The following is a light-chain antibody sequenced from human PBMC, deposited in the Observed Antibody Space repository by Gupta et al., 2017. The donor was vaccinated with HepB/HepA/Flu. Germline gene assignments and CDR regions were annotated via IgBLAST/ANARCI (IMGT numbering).Light chain of an antibody. J-gene: IGLJ3*02. Sequence: QPVLTQSSSASASLGSSVKLTCTLSSGHSSYIIAWHQQQPGKAPRYLMKLLDSGSCNTGSGVPGLFSGYGSGAARNLTISNLQSEDEADYYCETWDSNTLVFGGGTKLNGL. CDR2: LLDSGSC. CDR3: ETWDSNTLV. CDR1: SGHSSYI. V-gene: IGLV4-60*03.